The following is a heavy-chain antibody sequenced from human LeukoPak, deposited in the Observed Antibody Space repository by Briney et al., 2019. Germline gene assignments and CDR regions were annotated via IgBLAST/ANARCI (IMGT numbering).Heavy chain of an antibody. CDR3: ARGYCSGGRCYGAEGY. V-gene: IGHV4-34*01. CDR1: GGSFSGYY. D-gene: IGHD2-15*01. CDR2: INHSGST. Sequence: SETLSLTCAVYGGSFSGYYWSWIRQPPGKGLEWIGEINHSGSTNYNPSLKSRVTISVDTSKNQFSLKLSSVTAADTAVYYCARGYCSGGRCYGAEGYWGQGTLVTVSS. J-gene: IGHJ4*02.